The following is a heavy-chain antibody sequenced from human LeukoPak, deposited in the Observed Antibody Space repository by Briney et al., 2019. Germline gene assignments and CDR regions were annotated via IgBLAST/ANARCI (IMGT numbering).Heavy chain of an antibody. CDR2: ISSSSSTI. CDR3: ARPETQYSSGLDGFDI. J-gene: IGHJ3*02. CDR1: GFTFSSYS. D-gene: IGHD6-19*01. Sequence: GGSLRLSCAASGFTFSSYSMNWVRQAPGKGLEWVSYISSSSSTIYYADSVKGRFTISRDNAKNTLYLQMNSLRTEDTAVYYCARPETQYSSGLDGFDIWGQGTMVTVSS. V-gene: IGHV3-48*04.